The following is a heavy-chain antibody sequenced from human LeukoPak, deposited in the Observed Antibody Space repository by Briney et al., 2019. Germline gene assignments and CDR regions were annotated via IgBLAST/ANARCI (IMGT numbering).Heavy chain of an antibody. CDR3: ARDPTKRWLQNYFDD. J-gene: IGHJ4*02. Sequence: GRSLRLSRAASGCTFSSYAMHWVRQAPGKGLEWVAHISYDGNNKYYGDSVKGRFTISRDNSKNTLYLQMNSLRAEDTAVYYCARDPTKRWLQNYFDDWGQGTLVTVSS. CDR2: ISYDGNNK. V-gene: IGHV3-30*04. D-gene: IGHD5-24*01. CDR1: GCTFSSYA.